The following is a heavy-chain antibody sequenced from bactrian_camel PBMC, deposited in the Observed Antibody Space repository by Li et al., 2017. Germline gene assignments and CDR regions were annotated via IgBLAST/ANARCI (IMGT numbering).Heavy chain of an antibody. D-gene: IGHD5*01. CDR1: GLTFDDYA. CDR3: AKSKGTDWPGSFAY. Sequence: VQLVESGGDLVQTGGSLNLSCTASGLTFDDYAMGWFRQAPGKEREGVAAIGAGGGRNYYADSEKGRFTSSRDNAKNTVYLQLTSLKTEDMAIYYCAKSKGTDWPGSFAYWGQGTQVTVS. J-gene: IGHJ6*01. CDR2: IGAGGGRN. V-gene: IGHV3S63*01.